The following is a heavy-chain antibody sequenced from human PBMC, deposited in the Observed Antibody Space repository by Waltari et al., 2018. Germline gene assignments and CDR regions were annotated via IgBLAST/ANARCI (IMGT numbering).Heavy chain of an antibody. CDR1: GFSFRHYG. Sequence: QVQLVESGGGVVQPGKSLRLSCAASGFSFRHYGMHLVRQAPGKGLEWVAVIAYDDNNKFYADSVRGRFTISRDDSKNTLFLQMNSLRAEDTAVYYCAKDQGRYLEWLFHGMDVWGQGTTVTVSS. V-gene: IGHV3-30*18. CDR3: AKDQGRYLEWLFHGMDV. J-gene: IGHJ6*02. CDR2: IAYDDNNK. D-gene: IGHD3-3*01.